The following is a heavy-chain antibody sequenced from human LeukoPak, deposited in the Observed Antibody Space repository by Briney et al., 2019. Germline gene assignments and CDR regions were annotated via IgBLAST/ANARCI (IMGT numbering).Heavy chain of an antibody. Sequence: PGGSLRLSCAAPGFTFSDYYMSWIRQAPGKGLEWVSYISSSGSTIYYADSVKGRFTISRDNAKNSLYLQMNSLRAEDTAVYYCARALGYCSSASCYYFDNWGQGTLVTVSS. J-gene: IGHJ4*02. D-gene: IGHD2-2*01. CDR2: ISSSGSTI. CDR3: ARALGYCSSASCYYFDN. CDR1: GFTFSDYY. V-gene: IGHV3-11*04.